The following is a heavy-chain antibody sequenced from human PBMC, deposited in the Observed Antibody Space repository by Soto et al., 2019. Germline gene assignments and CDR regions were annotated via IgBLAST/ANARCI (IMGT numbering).Heavy chain of an antibody. CDR3: ARVTCMVRGVIDNRFDP. CDR1: GGTFSSYA. D-gene: IGHD3-10*01. Sequence: QVPLVQSGAEVKKPGSSVTVSCTASGGTFSSYAIHWVRQAPGQGLEGMGGIIPMYGPAKYAQRFQGRVTITADESTTTLYMELTSLTSQDTAVYYCARVTCMVRGVIDNRFDPWGHGTLVTVSS. CDR2: IIPMYGPA. V-gene: IGHV1-69*01. J-gene: IGHJ5*02.